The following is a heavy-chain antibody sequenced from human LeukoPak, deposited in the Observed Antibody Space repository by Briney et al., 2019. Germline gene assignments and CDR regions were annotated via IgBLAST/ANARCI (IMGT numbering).Heavy chain of an antibody. Sequence: SETLSLTCTVSGGSISSHFWSWIRQPPGKGLEWIGYVYHSGGTNYNPSLKSRVTISVDTSKNQFSLKLSSVIAADTAVDYCARDEPRFSGTAPSFDPWGQGTLVTVSS. J-gene: IGHJ5*02. CDR2: VYHSGGT. CDR1: GGSISSHF. V-gene: IGHV4-59*11. CDR3: ARDEPRFSGTAPSFDP. D-gene: IGHD1-7*01.